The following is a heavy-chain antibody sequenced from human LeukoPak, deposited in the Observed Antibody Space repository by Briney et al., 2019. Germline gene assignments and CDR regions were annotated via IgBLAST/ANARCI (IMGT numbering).Heavy chain of an antibody. CDR1: GFTFSSYA. Sequence: GGSLRLSCAASGFTFSSYAMSWVRQAPGKGLEWVSIISDSGGSTYYADSVKGWFTISRDNSKNTLYLQMNSLRAEDAAVYYCAKGGLHNWRYFDYWGQGTLVTVSS. CDR2: ISDSGGST. V-gene: IGHV3-23*01. CDR3: AKGGLHNWRYFDY. D-gene: IGHD1-20*01. J-gene: IGHJ4*02.